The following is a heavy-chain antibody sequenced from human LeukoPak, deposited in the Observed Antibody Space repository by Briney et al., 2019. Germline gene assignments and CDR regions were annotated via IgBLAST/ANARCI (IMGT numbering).Heavy chain of an antibody. CDR3: ARESANWGGEYYFDY. V-gene: IGHV4-38-2*02. CDR1: GYSISSGYY. CDR2: IYRSGST. D-gene: IGHD7-27*01. Sequence: SETLSLTCTVSGYSISSGYYWGWIRQPPGKGLEWIGSIYRSGSTSYYPSLKSRVTISVDTSKNQFSLKLSSVTASDTAVYYCARESANWGGEYYFDYWGQGTLVTVSS. J-gene: IGHJ4*02.